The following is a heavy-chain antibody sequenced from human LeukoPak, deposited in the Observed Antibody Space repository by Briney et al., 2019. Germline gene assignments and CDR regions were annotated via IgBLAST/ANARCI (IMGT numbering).Heavy chain of an antibody. CDR3: AKDRAATGMNYFDY. V-gene: IGHV3-23*01. J-gene: IGHJ4*02. CDR1: GFTFSSYA. CDR2: ISGSGGSA. Sequence: GGSLRLSCAASGFTFSSYAMSWVRQAPGKGLEWVSAISGSGGSAYYADSVKGRFTISRDNSKNTLYLQMNILRAEDAAVYYCAKDRAATGMNYFDYWGQGTLVTVSS. D-gene: IGHD6-13*01.